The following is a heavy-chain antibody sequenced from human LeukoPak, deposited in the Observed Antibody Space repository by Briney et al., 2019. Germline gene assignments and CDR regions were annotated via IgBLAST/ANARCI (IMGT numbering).Heavy chain of an antibody. Sequence: GGSLRLSCAASRFTFSSYAMSWVRQAPGKGLEWVSTISGGGGTYYADSVKGRFTISRDNSKNTVYLQMNSLRDDDTAVYYCASYDSSGYYYFDYWGQGTLVTVSS. V-gene: IGHV3-23*01. J-gene: IGHJ4*02. CDR2: ISGGGGT. CDR3: ASYDSSGYYYFDY. CDR1: RFTFSSYA. D-gene: IGHD3-22*01.